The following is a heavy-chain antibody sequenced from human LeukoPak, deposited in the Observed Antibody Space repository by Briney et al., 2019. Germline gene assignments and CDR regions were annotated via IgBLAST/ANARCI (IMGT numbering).Heavy chain of an antibody. CDR2: IIPIFGTA. Sequence: SVKVSCKASGGTFSSYAISWVRQAPGQGLEWMGGIIPIFGTANYAQKFQGRVTITADESTSTAYMELSSLRSEDTAVYYCARAERFLEWLLYPTHYDYYMDVWGKGTTVTVSS. CDR3: ARAERFLEWLLYPTHYDYYMDV. D-gene: IGHD3-3*01. CDR1: GGTFSSYA. J-gene: IGHJ6*03. V-gene: IGHV1-69*01.